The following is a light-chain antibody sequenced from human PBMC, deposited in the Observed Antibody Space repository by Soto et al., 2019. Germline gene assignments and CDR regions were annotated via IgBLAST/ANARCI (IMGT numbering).Light chain of an antibody. V-gene: IGLV2-23*03. CDR1: SSDVGSYSL. J-gene: IGLJ1*01. CDR2: EGS. Sequence: QSALTQPASVSGSPGQSITISCTGTSSDVGSYSLVSWYQQHPGKAPKLMIYEGSKRPSGVSNRFSGSKSGNTASLTISGLQAEDEAEYYCSSYAGNSTFGVFGTGTKLTVL. CDR3: SSYAGNSTFGV.